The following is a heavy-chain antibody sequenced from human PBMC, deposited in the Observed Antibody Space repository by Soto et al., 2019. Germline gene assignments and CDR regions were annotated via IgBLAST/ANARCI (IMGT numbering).Heavy chain of an antibody. CDR1: GGSISSGGYY. Sequence: PSETLSLTCTVSGGSISSGGYYWSWIRQHPGKGLEWIGYIYYSGSTYYNPSLKSRVTISVDTSKNQFSLKLSSVTAADTAVYYCARDMILTDYQYAFDIWGQGTMVTVSS. J-gene: IGHJ3*02. CDR2: IYYSGST. CDR3: ARDMILTDYQYAFDI. D-gene: IGHD3-9*01. V-gene: IGHV4-31*03.